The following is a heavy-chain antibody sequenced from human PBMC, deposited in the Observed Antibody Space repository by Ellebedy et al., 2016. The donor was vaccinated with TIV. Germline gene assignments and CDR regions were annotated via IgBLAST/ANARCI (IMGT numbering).Heavy chain of an antibody. D-gene: IGHD5-12*01. CDR1: GYTFTGYY. CDR2: MNPNSGNT. J-gene: IGHJ4*02. Sequence: ASVKVSCKASGYTFTGYYMHWVRQAPGQGLEWMGWMNPNSGNTGYAQKFQGRVTMTSNTSISTAYMELSSLRSEDTAVYYCATSPLRSGFDYWGQGTLVTVSS. V-gene: IGHV1-8*02. CDR3: ATSPLRSGFDY.